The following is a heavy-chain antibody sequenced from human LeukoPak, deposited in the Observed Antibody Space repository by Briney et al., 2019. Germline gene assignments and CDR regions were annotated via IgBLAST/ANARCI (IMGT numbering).Heavy chain of an antibody. J-gene: IGHJ4*02. Sequence: GESLKISCKGSGYRFTNYWIGWVRQMPGKGLEWMGIIYPIDSDTRYSPSFQGQVTISADKSIRTAYLQWGSLKVSDTAMYYCARQGLSCSGATCQTSYFFDYWGQGILVTVSS. CDR2: IYPIDSDT. V-gene: IGHV5-51*01. CDR1: GYRFTNYW. D-gene: IGHD2-15*01. CDR3: ARQGLSCSGATCQTSYFFDY.